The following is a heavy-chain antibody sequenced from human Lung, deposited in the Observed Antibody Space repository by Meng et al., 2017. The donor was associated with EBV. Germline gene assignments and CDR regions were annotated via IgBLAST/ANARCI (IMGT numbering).Heavy chain of an antibody. Sequence: GRLKESGPGLVKPSGTLSLTCAVSGGSISSSNWWSWVRQPPGKGLEWIGEIYHSGSTNYNPSLKSRVTISVDKSKNQFSLKLSSVTAADTAVYYCASFPPPGKQWLVTDYWGQGTLVTVSS. V-gene: IGHV4-4*02. CDR3: ASFPPPGKQWLVTDY. CDR2: IYHSGST. J-gene: IGHJ4*02. D-gene: IGHD6-19*01. CDR1: GGSISSSNW.